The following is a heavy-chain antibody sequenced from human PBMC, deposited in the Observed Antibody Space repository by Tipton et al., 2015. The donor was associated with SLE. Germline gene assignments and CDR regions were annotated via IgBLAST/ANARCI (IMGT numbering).Heavy chain of an antibody. J-gene: IGHJ4*02. D-gene: IGHD6-13*01. CDR2: IYTSGST. V-gene: IGHV4-61*02. CDR3: ARLYSSSWQRSDY. CDR1: GGSISRGPYY. Sequence: TLSLTCTVSGGSISRGPYYWNWIRQPAGKALEWIGRIYTSGSTYYNPSLKSRVTISVDTSKNQFSLKLSSVTAADTAVYYCARLYSSSWQRSDYWGQGTLVTVSS.